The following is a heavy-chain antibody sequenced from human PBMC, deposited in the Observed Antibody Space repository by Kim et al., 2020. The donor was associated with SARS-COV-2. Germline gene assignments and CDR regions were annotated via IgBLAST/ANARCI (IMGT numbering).Heavy chain of an antibody. CDR3: AGGLEYSSSSLSDY. CDR1: GGTFSSYA. D-gene: IGHD6-6*01. CDR2: IIPILGIA. J-gene: IGHJ4*02. Sequence: SVKVSCKASGGTFSSYAISWVRQAPGQGLEWMGRIIPILGIANYAQKFQGRVTITADKSTSTAYMELSSLRSEDTAVYYCAGGLEYSSSSLSDYWGQGTLVTVSS. V-gene: IGHV1-69*04.